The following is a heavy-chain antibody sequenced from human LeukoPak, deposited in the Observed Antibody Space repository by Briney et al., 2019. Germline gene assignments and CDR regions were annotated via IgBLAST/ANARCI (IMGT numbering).Heavy chain of an antibody. J-gene: IGHJ4*02. CDR2: ISGSGGST. CDR1: GFTFSSYA. V-gene: IGHV3-23*01. Sequence: PGGSLRLSCAASGFTFSSYAMSWVRQAPGKGLEWVSAISGSGGSTYYADSVKGRFTISKDNSKNTLYLQMNSLRAEDTAVYYCAKYKNYYDSSGYPDYWGQGTLVTVSS. D-gene: IGHD3-22*01. CDR3: AKYKNYYDSSGYPDY.